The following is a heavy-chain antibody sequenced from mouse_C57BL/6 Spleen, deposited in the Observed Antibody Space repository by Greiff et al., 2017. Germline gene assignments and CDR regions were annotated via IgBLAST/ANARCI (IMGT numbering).Heavy chain of an antibody. CDR1: GFSLTSYG. CDR3: AKRGDGGDYAMGY. Sequence: VQLQQSGPGLVQPSQSLSITCTVSGFSLTSYGVHWVRQSPGKGLEWLGVIWRGGSTDYNAAFMSRLSITKDNSKSQVFFKMNSLQADDTAIYYCAKRGDGGDYAMGYWGQGTSVTVSS. CDR2: IWRGGST. V-gene: IGHV2-5*01. J-gene: IGHJ4*01.